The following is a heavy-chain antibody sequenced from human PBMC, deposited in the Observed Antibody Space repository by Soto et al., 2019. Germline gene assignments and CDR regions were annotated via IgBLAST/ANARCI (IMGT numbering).Heavy chain of an antibody. CDR1: GGTFSTST. D-gene: IGHD5-12*01. V-gene: IGHV1-69*08. CDR2: IIPILNTA. CDR3: ARDSPIESSCSGYDAIDL. J-gene: IGHJ4*02. Sequence: SVKVSCKASGGTFSTSTFTWVRQAPGQGLEWVGRIIPILNTADYAQKFQGSVTITADKSTSTVFLELTRLRSEDTGIYYCARDSPIESSCSGYDAIDLWSQGTLVTVSA.